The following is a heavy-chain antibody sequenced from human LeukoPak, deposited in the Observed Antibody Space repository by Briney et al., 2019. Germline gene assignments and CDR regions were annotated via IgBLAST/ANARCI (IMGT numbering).Heavy chain of an antibody. V-gene: IGHV1-18*01. CDR1: VHTANAFG. J-gene: IGHJ6*03. D-gene: IGHD5-12*01. CDR2: IFSYNGQT. CDR3: ANVAIGRFFFYYMDV. Sequence: ASVIVSCKASVHTANAFGLSGVRQAPGKSLVGIGWIFSYNGQTKYADKFQGRVTMTTDTSMTIAYMELRTLRSDDTAVYFCANVAIGRFFFYYMDVWGKGATVTVS.